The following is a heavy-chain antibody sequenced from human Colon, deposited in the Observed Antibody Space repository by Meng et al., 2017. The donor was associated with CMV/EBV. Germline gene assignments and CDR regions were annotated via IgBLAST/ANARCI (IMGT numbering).Heavy chain of an antibody. CDR1: GYTFTNYY. CDR3: ARDTDI. D-gene: IGHD4-11*01. Sequence: ASVKVSCKASGYTFTNYYMHWVRQAPGQGLEWLGIMHYSSGNTAHTQKLQGRISMTRDTSTSTVYIELTSLRSDDTALYYCARDTDIWGQGTLVTVSS. J-gene: IGHJ4*02. V-gene: IGHV1-46*01. CDR2: MHYSSGNT.